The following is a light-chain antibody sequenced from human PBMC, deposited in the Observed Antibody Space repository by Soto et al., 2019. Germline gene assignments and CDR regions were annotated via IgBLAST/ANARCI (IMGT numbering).Light chain of an antibody. Sequence: EIVMTQSPATLSVSPGDRATLSCRASQSVSSSLAWYQQIPGQAPRLLIYDASTRATGIPARFGGSGSGTEFPLNISRLQSEDFAVYYCQQYNNWPPLTFGGGTKVELK. J-gene: IGKJ4*01. CDR2: DAS. CDR1: QSVSSS. CDR3: QQYNNWPPLT. V-gene: IGKV3-15*01.